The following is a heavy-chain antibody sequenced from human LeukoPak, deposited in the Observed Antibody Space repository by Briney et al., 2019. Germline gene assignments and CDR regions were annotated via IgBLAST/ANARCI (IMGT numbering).Heavy chain of an antibody. CDR2: IHYSGST. D-gene: IGHD2-15*01. CDR3: ARSARVVAANGDYFYYYLNV. CDR1: GGSISSYY. J-gene: IGHJ6*03. Sequence: SETLSLTCTVSGGSISSYYWSWIRQPPGKGLEWMGYIHYSGSTNYNPSLKSRVTISVDTSKNQFSLKLSSVTAADTAVYYCARSARVVAANGDYFYYYLNVWGKGTTVTVSS. V-gene: IGHV4-59*01.